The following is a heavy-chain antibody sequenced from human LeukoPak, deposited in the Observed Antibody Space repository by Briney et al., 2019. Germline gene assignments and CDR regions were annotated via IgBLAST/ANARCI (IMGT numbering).Heavy chain of an antibody. D-gene: IGHD3-3*01. V-gene: IGHV1-18*01. CDR3: ARVYDVAAYYYYMDV. CDR2: ISAYNGNT. CDR1: GYTFTSYG. Sequence: GASVKVFCKASGYTFTSYGISWVRQAPGQGLEWMGWISAYNGNTNYAQKLQGRVTMTTDTSTSTAYMELRSLRSDDTAVYYCARVYDVAAYYYYMDVWGKGTTVTVSS. J-gene: IGHJ6*03.